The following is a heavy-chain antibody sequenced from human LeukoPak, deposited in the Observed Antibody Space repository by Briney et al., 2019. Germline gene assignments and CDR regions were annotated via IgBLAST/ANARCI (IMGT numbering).Heavy chain of an antibody. D-gene: IGHD6-19*01. J-gene: IGHJ4*02. CDR2: INSDGNYT. V-gene: IGHV3-74*01. CDR1: GFTFCSYW. Sequence: GGSLRLSCAASGFTFCSYWMNWVRQAPGKGLVWVSRINSDGNYTTYADSVKGRFTISRDNAKNTLSLQMNSLRAEDTAVYYCAREYSSGWTSDYWGQGTLVTVSS. CDR3: AREYSSGWTSDY.